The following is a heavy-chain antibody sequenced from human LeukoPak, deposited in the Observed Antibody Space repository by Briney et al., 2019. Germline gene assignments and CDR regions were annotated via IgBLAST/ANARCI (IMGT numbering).Heavy chain of an antibody. V-gene: IGHV4-4*02. D-gene: IGHD5-18*01. CDR2: IHHSGST. J-gene: IGHJ3*02. Sequence: SETLSLTCAVSGGSISSSNWWSWVRQPPGKGLEWIGEIHHSGSTNYNPSLKSRVTISVDKSKNQFSLKLSSVTAADTAVYYCASHVDTNYGAFDIWGQGTMVTVSS. CDR3: ASHVDTNYGAFDI. CDR1: GGSISSSNW.